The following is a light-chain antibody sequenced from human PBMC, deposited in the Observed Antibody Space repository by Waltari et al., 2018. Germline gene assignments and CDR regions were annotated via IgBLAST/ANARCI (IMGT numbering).Light chain of an antibody. CDR2: EVT. Sequence: QSALTQPPSASGSPGQSVTISCTGTSSDIGGSNYVSWYQQHTGEVPKLMIYEVTKPPSGVPDRFSGSKSGNTASLTVSGLQAEDEADYYCSSDAGSYNLVFGGGTKLTVL. CDR1: SSDIGGSNY. J-gene: IGLJ3*02. V-gene: IGLV2-8*01. CDR3: SSDAGSYNLV.